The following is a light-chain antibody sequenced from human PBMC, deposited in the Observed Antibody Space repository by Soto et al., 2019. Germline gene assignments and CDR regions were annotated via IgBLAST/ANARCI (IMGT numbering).Light chain of an antibody. Sequence: QSVLTQPASVSGSPGQSITISCTGTSSDVGGYNYVSWYQQHPGKAPKLMIYDVSNRPSGVSNRFSGSKSGNTASLTISGLQAEDEADYYCSSYISSSTIYVFGTGTKVTVL. J-gene: IGLJ1*01. CDR1: SSDVGGYNY. CDR3: SSYISSSTIYV. CDR2: DVS. V-gene: IGLV2-14*01.